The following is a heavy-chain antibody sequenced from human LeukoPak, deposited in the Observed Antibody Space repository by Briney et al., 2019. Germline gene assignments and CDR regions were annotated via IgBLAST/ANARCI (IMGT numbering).Heavy chain of an antibody. CDR2: INPNSGGT. CDR3: AGEDGCTNGVCYFDY. D-gene: IGHD2-8*01. CDR1: GYTFTGYY. J-gene: IGHJ4*02. Sequence: ASVKVSCKASGYTFTGYYMHWVRQAPGQGLEWMGWINPNSGGTNYAQKFQGRVTMTRDTSISTAYMELSRLRSDDTAVYYCAGEDGCTNGVCYFDYWGQGTLVTVSS. V-gene: IGHV1-2*02.